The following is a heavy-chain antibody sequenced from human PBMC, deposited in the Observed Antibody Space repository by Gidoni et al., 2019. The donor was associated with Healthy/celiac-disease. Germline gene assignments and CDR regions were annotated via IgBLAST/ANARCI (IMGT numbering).Heavy chain of an antibody. D-gene: IGHD1-26*01. CDR3: ARDLRIVGATSGDY. CDR1: GGTFSSYA. J-gene: IGHJ4*02. Sequence: QVQLVQSGAEVKKPGSSVKVPCKASGGTFSSYAISWVRQAPGQGLEWMGRIIPILGIANYAQKFQGRVTITADKSTSTAYMELSSLRSEDTAVYYCARDLRIVGATSGDYWGQGTLVTVSS. CDR2: IIPILGIA. V-gene: IGHV1-69*04.